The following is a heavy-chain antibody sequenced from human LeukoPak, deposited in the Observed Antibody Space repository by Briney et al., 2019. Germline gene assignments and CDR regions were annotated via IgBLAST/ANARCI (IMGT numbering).Heavy chain of an antibody. V-gene: IGHV1-24*01. J-gene: IGHJ6*02. Sequence: ASVKVSCKVSGYTLTELSMHWVRQAPGKGLEWMGGFDPEDGETIYAQKFQGRVTMTEDTSTDTAYMELSSLRSEDTAVYYCATGRQWLVRYGKYGMDVWGQGTTVTVSS. CDR2: FDPEDGET. CDR1: GYTLTELS. D-gene: IGHD6-19*01. CDR3: ATGRQWLVRYGKYGMDV.